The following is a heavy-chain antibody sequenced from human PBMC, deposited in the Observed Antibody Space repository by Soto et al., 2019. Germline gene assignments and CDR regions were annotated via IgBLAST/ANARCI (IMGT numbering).Heavy chain of an antibody. V-gene: IGHV4-28*01. D-gene: IGHD3-10*01. Sequence: SETLSLTCDVSGYSISGSHWWGWIRQPPGKGLEWLGYIYYSGSTSYNPSLKSRVTISVDTSKNQFSLKLSSVTAADTAVYYCAGLLLWFGELSNPVDYWGQGTLVTVSS. CDR3: AGLLLWFGELSNPVDY. CDR2: IYYSGST. CDR1: GYSISGSHW. J-gene: IGHJ4*02.